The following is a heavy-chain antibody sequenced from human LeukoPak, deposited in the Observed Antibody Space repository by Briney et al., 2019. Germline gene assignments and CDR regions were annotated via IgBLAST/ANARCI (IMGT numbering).Heavy chain of an antibody. CDR1: GFTFSSYA. CDR3: AKDRHDSSGYYKLGAFDI. V-gene: IGHV3-23*01. J-gene: IGHJ3*02. Sequence: GGSLRLSCAASGFTFSSYAMSWVRQAPGKGLEWVSAISGSGGSTYYADSVKGRFTISRDNSKNTLYLQMNSLRAEDTAVYYCAKDRHDSSGYYKLGAFDIWGQGTMVTVSS. CDR2: ISGSGGST. D-gene: IGHD3-22*01.